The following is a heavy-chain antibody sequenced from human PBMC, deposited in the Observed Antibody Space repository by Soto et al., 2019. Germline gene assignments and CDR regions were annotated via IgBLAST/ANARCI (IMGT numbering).Heavy chain of an antibody. CDR1: GGTFSSYA. D-gene: IGHD6-13*01. CDR3: ARDLRGIAAAWDY. Sequence: SVKVSCKASGGTFSSYAISWVRQAPGQGLEWMGGIIPIFGTANYAQKFQGRVTITADESTSTAYMELSSLRSEDTAVYYCARDLRGIAAAWDYWGQGTLVTVSS. J-gene: IGHJ4*02. CDR2: IIPIFGTA. V-gene: IGHV1-69*13.